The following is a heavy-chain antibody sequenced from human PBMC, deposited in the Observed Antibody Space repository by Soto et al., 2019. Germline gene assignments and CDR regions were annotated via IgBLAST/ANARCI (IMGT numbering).Heavy chain of an antibody. J-gene: IGHJ6*02. Sequence: QVQLVQSGAEVKKPGSSVKVSCKASGGTFSSYAISWVRQAPGQGLEWMGGIIPIFGTANYAQKFQGRVTITADKTTSTAYMELSSLRSEDTAVYYCARYSRFLDQMNYGMDVWGQGTTVTVCS. CDR3: ARYSRFLDQMNYGMDV. CDR1: GGTFSSYA. CDR2: IIPIFGTA. V-gene: IGHV1-69*06. D-gene: IGHD3-3*01.